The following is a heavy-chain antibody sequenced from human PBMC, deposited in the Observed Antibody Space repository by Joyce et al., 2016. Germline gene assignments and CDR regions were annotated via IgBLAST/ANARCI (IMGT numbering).Heavy chain of an antibody. D-gene: IGHD6-13*01. V-gene: IGHV1-18*01. CDR3: ARAPGYSTNWSQYCFDY. CDR2: ITTYNGNT. Sequence: QVQLVQSGSEVKKPGASVKVSCKTSGYTFSSYGISWVRQAPNQGLEWMGWITTYNGNTNYAQKCQGRVTMTTDTSTGTAYMELRSLRSDDTAVYYCARAPGYSTNWSQYCFDYWGQGTLVTVSS. J-gene: IGHJ4*02. CDR1: GYTFSSYG.